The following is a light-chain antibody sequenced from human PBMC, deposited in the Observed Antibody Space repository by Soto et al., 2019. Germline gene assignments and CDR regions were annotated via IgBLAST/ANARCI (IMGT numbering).Light chain of an antibody. Sequence: EIVFTQSPGTLSLSPGERATLSCRASQSVSGNYVAWYQQKPGQAPRLLIYSASTRATGIPDRFSGSGSETDFTLTISRLEAEDFAVYYCQQHGTSPFTFGQGTRLEIK. CDR3: QQHGTSPFT. V-gene: IGKV3-20*01. CDR1: QSVSGNY. CDR2: SAS. J-gene: IGKJ2*01.